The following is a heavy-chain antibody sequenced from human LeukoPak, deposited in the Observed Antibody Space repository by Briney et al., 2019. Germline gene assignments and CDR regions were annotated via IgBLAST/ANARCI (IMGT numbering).Heavy chain of an antibody. CDR1: VYTFSSYT. Sequence: GGSLRLSCAASVYTFSSYTMSWVRQAPGKGLEWVSAISGSSDSTYYGDSVKGRFTISRDNSKNTLYLQMNSLRAEDTAVYYCAKSSSTIFGVVIKREYYFDYWGQGTLVTVSS. J-gene: IGHJ4*02. CDR2: ISGSSDST. D-gene: IGHD3-3*01. CDR3: AKSSSTIFGVVIKREYYFDY. V-gene: IGHV3-23*01.